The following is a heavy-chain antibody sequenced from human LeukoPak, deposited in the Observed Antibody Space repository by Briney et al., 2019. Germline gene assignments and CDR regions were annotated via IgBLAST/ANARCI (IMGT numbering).Heavy chain of an antibody. CDR1: GGSISSYY. D-gene: IGHD3-22*01. J-gene: IGHJ5*02. CDR3: ARRDSSGYYSDNWFDP. CDR2: IYYSGST. V-gene: IGHV4-59*08. Sequence: SETLSLTCTVSGGSISSYYWSWIRQPPGKGLEWIGYIYYSGSTNYNPSLKSRVTISVDTSKNQFSLKLSSVTAADTAVYYCARRDSSGYYSDNWFDPWGQGTLVTVSS.